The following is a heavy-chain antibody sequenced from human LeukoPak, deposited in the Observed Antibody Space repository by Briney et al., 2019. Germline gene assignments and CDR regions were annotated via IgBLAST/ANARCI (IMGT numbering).Heavy chain of an antibody. D-gene: IGHD3-9*01. CDR2: INPNSGGT. Sequence: ASVKVSCKASGYTFTGYYMHWVRQAPGQGLEWMGGINPNSGGTNYARKFQGRVTMTRDTSISTAYMELSSLRSDDTAVYYCARSLLSGIFGYWGQGTLVTVSS. CDR1: GYTFTGYY. V-gene: IGHV1-2*02. J-gene: IGHJ4*02. CDR3: ARSLLSGIFGY.